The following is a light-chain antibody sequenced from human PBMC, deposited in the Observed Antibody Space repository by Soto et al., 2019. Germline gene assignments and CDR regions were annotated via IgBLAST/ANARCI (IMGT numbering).Light chain of an antibody. V-gene: IGLV2-14*01. Sequence: QSALTQPASVSGSPGQSITISCTGTSSDVGGYNYVSWYQQHPGKAPKLMIYEVSNRPSGVSNRFSGSKSGNTAPLTISGLQAEDEADYDCSSYTSSSTPFVFGPGTKLTVL. CDR3: SSYTSSSTPFV. CDR1: SSDVGGYNY. CDR2: EVS. J-gene: IGLJ1*01.